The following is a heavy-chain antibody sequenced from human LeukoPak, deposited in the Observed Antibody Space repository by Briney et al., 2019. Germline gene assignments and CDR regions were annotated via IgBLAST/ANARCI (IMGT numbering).Heavy chain of an antibody. CDR1: GFTFNSYV. Sequence: GGSLRLSCAASGFTFNSYVMHWVRQAPGKGLEWVAVISFDENTKYYADSMKGRFTISRDNSQNTLFLQLNSLRAEDTAVYYCAKSFGDYPIDSWGQGTLVTVSS. CDR3: AKSFGDYPIDS. CDR2: ISFDENTK. J-gene: IGHJ4*02. V-gene: IGHV3-30*18. D-gene: IGHD4-17*01.